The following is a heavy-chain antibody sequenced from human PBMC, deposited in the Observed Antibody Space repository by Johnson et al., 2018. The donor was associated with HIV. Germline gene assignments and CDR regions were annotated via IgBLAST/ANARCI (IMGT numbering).Heavy chain of an antibody. Sequence: VQLVESGGGVAQPGGSLRLSCAATDFTLRNYWMHWVRQVPGMGPVWVSRINKDGTDTAYGDTVMGRFTVSRDDAKNTLYLQMNSLRAEDTAVYYCARAVRGYSYGLDIWGQGTGVTVSS. CDR2: INKDGTDT. V-gene: IGHV3-74*01. CDR1: DFTLRNYW. J-gene: IGHJ3*02. CDR3: ARAVRGYSYGLDI. D-gene: IGHD5-18*01.